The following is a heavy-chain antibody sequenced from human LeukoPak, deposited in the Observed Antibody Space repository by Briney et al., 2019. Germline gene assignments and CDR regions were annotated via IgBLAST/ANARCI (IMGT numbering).Heavy chain of an antibody. V-gene: IGHV1-18*01. D-gene: IGHD6-19*01. Sequence: ASVKVSCKASGYTFTSYGISWVRQAPGQGLEWMGWISAYNGNTNYAQKLQGRVTMTTDTSTSTAYMELRSLRSDDTAVYYCARDPLEQWPALDYYMDVWGKGTTVTVSS. J-gene: IGHJ6*03. CDR1: GYTFTSYG. CDR2: ISAYNGNT. CDR3: ARDPLEQWPALDYYMDV.